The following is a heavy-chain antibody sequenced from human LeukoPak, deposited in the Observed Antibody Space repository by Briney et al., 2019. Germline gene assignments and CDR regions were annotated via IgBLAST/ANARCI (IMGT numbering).Heavy chain of an antibody. CDR2: INAYNGNT. J-gene: IGHJ4*02. V-gene: IGHV1-18*01. CDR3: ARRQGTTLNFDY. CDR1: GSTFSSYG. D-gene: IGHD1-1*01. Sequence: ASVKVSCKASGSTFSSYGFSWVRQAPGQGLEWMGWINAYNGNTNYAQNLQGRVTMTTDTSTSTAYMELRSLRSDDTAVYCCARRQGTTLNFDYWGQGTLVTVSS.